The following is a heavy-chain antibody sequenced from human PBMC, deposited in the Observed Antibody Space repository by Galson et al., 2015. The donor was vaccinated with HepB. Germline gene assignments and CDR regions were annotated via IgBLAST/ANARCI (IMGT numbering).Heavy chain of an antibody. J-gene: IGHJ4*02. CDR1: GFSLNTSGMC. CDR2: IDWDDGK. V-gene: IGHV2-70*01. D-gene: IGHD4-17*01. Sequence: PALVKPTQTLTLTCTFSGFSLNTSGMCVSWIRQPPGKALEWLALIDWDDGKYYSTSLKTRLTISKDTSKNQVVLTMTNMDPIDTATYYCTRILYGDYSGYFDYWGQGILVTVSS. CDR3: TRILYGDYSGYFDY.